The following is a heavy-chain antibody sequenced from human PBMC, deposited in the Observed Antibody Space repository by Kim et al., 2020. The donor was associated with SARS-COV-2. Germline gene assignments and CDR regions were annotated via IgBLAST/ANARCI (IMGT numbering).Heavy chain of an antibody. CDR3: AKDTYPTIAVDMDV. V-gene: IGHV3-9*01. CDR1: GFTFDDYA. CDR2: ISWNSGSI. J-gene: IGHJ6*03. D-gene: IGHD6-19*01. Sequence: GGSLRLSCAASGFTFDDYAMHWVRQAPGKGLEWVSGISWNSGSIGYADSVKGRFTISRDNAKNSLYLQMNSLRAEDTALYYCAKDTYPTIAVDMDVWGKG.